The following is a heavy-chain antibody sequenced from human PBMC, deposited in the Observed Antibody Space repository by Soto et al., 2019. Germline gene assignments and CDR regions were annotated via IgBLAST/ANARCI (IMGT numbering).Heavy chain of an antibody. CDR3: ARDPRHDEAMDY. CDR1: GLTLREFG. CDR2: IWQDDRNK. Sequence: QVQVVESGGGVVQPGRSLRLSCVASGLTLREFGMHWIGQAPGKGLEWVAVIWQDDRNKYYADFAQGRFTISSANSNKTLFLKMSNLTTNTTTDYYCARDPRHDEAMDYCGKRTLVRVSS. J-gene: IGHJ4*02. V-gene: IGHV3-33*02.